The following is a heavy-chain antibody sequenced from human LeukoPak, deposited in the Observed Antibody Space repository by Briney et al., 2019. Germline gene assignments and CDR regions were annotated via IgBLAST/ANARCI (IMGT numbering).Heavy chain of an antibody. D-gene: IGHD3-3*01. Sequence: PGGSLRLSCAASGFTFSNAWMSWVRQAPGKGLEWVANIKQDGSEKYYVDSVKGRFTISRDNAKNSLYLQMNSLRAEDTAVYYCARDQGGSWGYDFWSGYRRTPTPLDYWGQGTLVTVSS. J-gene: IGHJ4*02. CDR3: ARDQGGSWGYDFWSGYRRTPTPLDY. V-gene: IGHV3-7*01. CDR2: IKQDGSEK. CDR1: GFTFSNAW.